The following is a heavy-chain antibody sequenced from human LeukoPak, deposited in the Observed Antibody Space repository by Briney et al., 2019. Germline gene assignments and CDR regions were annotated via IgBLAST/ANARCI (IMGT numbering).Heavy chain of an antibody. CDR2: IFYSGTT. CDR1: GGSIRSNSYY. V-gene: IGHV4-39*01. Sequence: PSATLSLTCIVSGGSIRSNSYYWGWIRQPPGKGLEWIGSIFYSGTTYYNPSLKSRVTISVDTSKNQFSLKLSSVTAADTAVYYCARTSGYLSFWFDPWGQGTLVTVSS. CDR3: ARTSGYLSFWFDP. D-gene: IGHD6-25*01. J-gene: IGHJ5*02.